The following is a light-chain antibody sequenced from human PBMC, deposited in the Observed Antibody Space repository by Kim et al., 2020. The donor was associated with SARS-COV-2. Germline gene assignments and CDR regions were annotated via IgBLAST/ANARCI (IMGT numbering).Light chain of an antibody. Sequence: GQSITISCTGTSSDVGGYNYVSWYQQHPGKVPKLMIYDVSNRPSGVSNRFSGSKSGNTAYLTISGLQAEDEADYYCSSYTSSSTVVFGGGTQLTVL. CDR1: SSDVGGYNY. CDR2: DVS. CDR3: SSYTSSSTVV. V-gene: IGLV2-14*03. J-gene: IGLJ2*01.